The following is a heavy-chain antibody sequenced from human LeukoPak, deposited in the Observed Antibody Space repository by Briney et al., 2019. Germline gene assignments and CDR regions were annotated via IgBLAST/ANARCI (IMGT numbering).Heavy chain of an antibody. CDR2: IYYSGSI. CDR1: GGSISSSSYY. V-gene: IGHV4-39*01. Sequence: PSETLSLTCSVSGGSISSSSYYWGRIRQPPGKGLEWIGNIYYSGSIYYNPSLKSRVTISVDTSKNQFSLKLISVTAADTAVYYCARHNLGFWGGPTDPYYYYIDVWGKGTTVTVSS. CDR3: ARHNLGFWGGPTDPYYYYIDV. J-gene: IGHJ6*03. D-gene: IGHD3-3*01.